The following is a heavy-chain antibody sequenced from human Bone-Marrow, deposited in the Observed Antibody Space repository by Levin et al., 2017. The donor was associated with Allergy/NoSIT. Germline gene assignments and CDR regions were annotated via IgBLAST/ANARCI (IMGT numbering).Heavy chain of an antibody. J-gene: IGHJ4*02. CDR3: ARNTDIVVLVAAYFDS. V-gene: IGHV1-18*01. CDR2: ISGYNGNT. Sequence: GGSLRLSCKASGHSFTTYGISWVRQAPGQGLEWMGWISGYNGNTKYAQKLQGRVTMTTDKATSTAYMELRSLRSDDTAMYYCARNTDIVVLVAAYFDSWGQGTLVTVSS. D-gene: IGHD2-15*01. CDR1: GHSFTTYG.